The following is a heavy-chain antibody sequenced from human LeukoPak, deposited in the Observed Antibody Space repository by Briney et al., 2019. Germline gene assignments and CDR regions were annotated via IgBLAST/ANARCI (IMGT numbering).Heavy chain of an antibody. Sequence: GGSLRLSCVASGFTFSSYWMSWVRQAPGKGLEWVSGINWNGGSTGYADSVKGRFTISRDNAKNSLYLQMNSLRVEDTAVYFCAKTGQGDNWGQGTLVTVSS. CDR1: GFTFSSYW. V-gene: IGHV3-20*04. CDR2: INWNGGST. J-gene: IGHJ4*02. CDR3: AKTGQGDN. D-gene: IGHD1-1*01.